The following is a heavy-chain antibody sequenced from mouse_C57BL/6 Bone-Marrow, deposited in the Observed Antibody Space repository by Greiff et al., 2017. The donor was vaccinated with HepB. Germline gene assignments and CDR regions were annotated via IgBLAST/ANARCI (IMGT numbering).Heavy chain of an antibody. V-gene: IGHV2-2*01. Sequence: VQGVESGPGLVQPSQSLSITCTVSGFSLTSYGVHWVRQSPGKGLEWLGVIWSGGSTDYNAAFISRLSISKDNSKSQVFFKMNSLQADDTAIYYCARKDVTTGWFAYWGQGTLVTVSA. D-gene: IGHD1-1*01. CDR3: ARKDVTTGWFAY. CDR1: GFSLTSYG. J-gene: IGHJ3*01. CDR2: IWSGGST.